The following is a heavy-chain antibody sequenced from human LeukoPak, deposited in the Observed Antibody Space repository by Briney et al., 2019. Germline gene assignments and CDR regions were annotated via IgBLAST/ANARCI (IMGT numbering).Heavy chain of an antibody. CDR3: TTDPVRLHYDILTGYYMALYYFGY. J-gene: IGHJ4*02. CDR2: IKSKTDGGTT. V-gene: IGHV3-15*01. Sequence: GGSLRLSCAASGFTFSNAWMSWVRQAPGKGLEWVGRIKSKTDGGTTDYAAPVKGRFTISRDDSKNTLYLQMNSLKTEDTAVYYCTTDPVRLHYDILTGYYMALYYFGYWGQGTLVTVSS. D-gene: IGHD3-9*01. CDR1: GFTFSNAW.